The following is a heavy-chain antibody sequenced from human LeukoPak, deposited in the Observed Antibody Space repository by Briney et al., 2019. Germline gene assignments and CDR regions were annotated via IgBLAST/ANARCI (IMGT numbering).Heavy chain of an antibody. CDR3: AKDTSIAVAGTLDY. CDR1: GFTFNSYA. J-gene: IGHJ4*02. Sequence: GGSLRLSCAASGFTFNSYAMSWVRQAPGKGLEWVSAISGSGGSTYYADSVKGRFTISRDNSKNTLYPQMNSLRAEDTAVYYCAKDTSIAVAGTLDYWGQGTLVTVSS. V-gene: IGHV3-23*01. CDR2: ISGSGGST. D-gene: IGHD6-19*01.